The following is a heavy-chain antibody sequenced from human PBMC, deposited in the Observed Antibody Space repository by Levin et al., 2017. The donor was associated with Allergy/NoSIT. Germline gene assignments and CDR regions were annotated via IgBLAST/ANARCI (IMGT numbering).Heavy chain of an antibody. D-gene: IGHD3-10*01. CDR1: GGSIRINHW. CDR2: TQYNGPT. Sequence: RTSETLSLTCDVTGGSIRINHWWYWVRQSPGKGLEWMGETQYNGPTNYNPSLVSRLTISIDESKNQFSLKVNSVTAADTALYFCARRESGSNDFVLGGNYWGLGILVTVSS. CDR3: ARRESGSNDFVLGGNY. J-gene: IGHJ4*02. V-gene: IGHV4-4*02.